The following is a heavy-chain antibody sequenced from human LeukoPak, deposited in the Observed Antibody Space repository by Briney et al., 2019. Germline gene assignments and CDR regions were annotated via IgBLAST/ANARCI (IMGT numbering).Heavy chain of an antibody. V-gene: IGHV3-30*18. CDR3: AKDADYYDSSGYYFGLHYGMDV. CDR1: GFTSSSYG. D-gene: IGHD3-22*01. CDR2: ISYDGSNK. Sequence: PGRSLRLSCAASGFTSSSYGMHWVRQAPGKGLEWVAVISYDGSNKYYADSVKGRFTISRDNSKNTLYLQMNSLRAEDTAVYYCAKDADYYDSSGYYFGLHYGMDVWGQGTTVTVSS. J-gene: IGHJ6*02.